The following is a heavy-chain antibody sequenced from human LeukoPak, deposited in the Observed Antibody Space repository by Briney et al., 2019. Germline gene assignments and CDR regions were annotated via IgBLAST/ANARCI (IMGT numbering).Heavy chain of an antibody. CDR1: GYTFTNYG. Sequence: ASVKVSCKASGYTFTNYGISWVRQAPGQGLEWMGWISAYNGNTNYAQKLQGRVTMTTDTSTSTAYMELRSLRSDDTAVYYCAGTYYDYVWGSYRPDAFDIWGQGTMVTVSS. CDR2: ISAYNGNT. V-gene: IGHV1-18*01. CDR3: AGTYYDYVWGSYRPDAFDI. J-gene: IGHJ3*02. D-gene: IGHD3-16*02.